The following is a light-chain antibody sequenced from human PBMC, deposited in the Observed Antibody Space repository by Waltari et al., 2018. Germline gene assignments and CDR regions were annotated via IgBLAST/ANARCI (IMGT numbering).Light chain of an antibody. CDR2: DVS. V-gene: IGLV2-14*03. J-gene: IGLJ3*02. Sequence: QSALTQPASVSGSPGQSITISCTGTSSDVGFYNYVSCYQHHPGKAPNLMISDVSERPSWVSNRFSGSKSGNTASLTISGLQAEDEADYYCNSYAGSSSWVFGGGTRLTVL. CDR3: NSYAGSSSWV. CDR1: SSDVGFYNY.